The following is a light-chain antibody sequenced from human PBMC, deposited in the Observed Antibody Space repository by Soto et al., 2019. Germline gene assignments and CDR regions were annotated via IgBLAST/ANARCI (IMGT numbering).Light chain of an antibody. V-gene: IGKV3-20*01. J-gene: IGKJ2*01. Sequence: VLTQSPGTLSLSPGERATISCRASQSISSSYLAWYQHKPGQAPRLLIYGASSRATGIPHRFSGSGSGTDVTLTISRLEPEDCVVDYCRQYGGSPPYTVGQGTRLELK. CDR1: QSISSSY. CDR2: GAS. CDR3: RQYGGSPPYT.